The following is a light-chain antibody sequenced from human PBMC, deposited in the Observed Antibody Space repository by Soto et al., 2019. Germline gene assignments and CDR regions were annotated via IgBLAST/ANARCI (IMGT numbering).Light chain of an antibody. Sequence: QSALTQPASVSGSPGQSITISCTGTSSDVGAYNYVSWYQQHPGKAPKLMIYEVSNRPSGGSNRFSGSKSGNTASLTISGLQAEDEADYYCISYTRNSTLVFGGGTKLTVL. CDR3: ISYTRNSTLV. J-gene: IGLJ2*01. V-gene: IGLV2-14*01. CDR1: SSDVGAYNY. CDR2: EVS.